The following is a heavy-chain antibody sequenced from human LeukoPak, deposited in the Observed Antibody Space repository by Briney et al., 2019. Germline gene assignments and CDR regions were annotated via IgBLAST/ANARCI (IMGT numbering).Heavy chain of an antibody. D-gene: IGHD1-26*01. CDR1: GGSISSYY. Sequence: PSETLSLTCKVSGGSISSYYWSWIRQPPGKGLEWIGYIYYSGSTNYNPSLKSRVTISVDTSKNQFSLKLSSVTAADTAVYYCARELVGTYAFDIWGQGTMVTVSS. CDR3: ARELVGTYAFDI. J-gene: IGHJ3*02. CDR2: IYYSGST. V-gene: IGHV4-59*01.